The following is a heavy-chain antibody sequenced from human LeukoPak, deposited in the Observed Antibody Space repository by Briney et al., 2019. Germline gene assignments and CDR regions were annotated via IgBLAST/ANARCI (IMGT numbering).Heavy chain of an antibody. CDR1: GYRFTSYW. V-gene: IGHV5-51*01. Sequence: GESLQISFQGSGYRFTSYWIGWVRPMPGKGLEWMGIIYPGDSDTRYSPSFQGQVTISADKSISTAYLQWSSLKASDTAMYYCARRPKRDYMDWYFDLWGRGTLVTVSS. CDR3: ARRPKRDYMDWYFDL. J-gene: IGHJ2*01. CDR2: IYPGDSDT. D-gene: IGHD4-11*01.